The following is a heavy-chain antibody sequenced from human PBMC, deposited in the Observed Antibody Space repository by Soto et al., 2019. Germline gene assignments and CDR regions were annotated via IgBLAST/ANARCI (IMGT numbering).Heavy chain of an antibody. J-gene: IGHJ4*02. CDR2: INAGNGNT. V-gene: IGHV1-3*01. CDR3: ARGDFLSYDDY. D-gene: IGHD3-16*01. Sequence: ASVKVSCKASGYTFTSYAMHWVRQAPGQRLEWMGWINAGNGNTKYSQKFQGRVTITRDTSASTAYMELSSLRSEDAAVYYCARGDFLSYDDYWGQGTLVTVSS. CDR1: GYTFTSYA.